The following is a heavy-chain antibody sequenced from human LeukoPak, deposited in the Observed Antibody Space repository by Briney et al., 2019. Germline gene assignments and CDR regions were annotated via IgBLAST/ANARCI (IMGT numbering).Heavy chain of an antibody. D-gene: IGHD6-6*01. CDR3: ASGNRYSSSFDY. CDR2: ISTSSKYI. CDR1: GFTFSTYS. J-gene: IGHJ4*02. V-gene: IGHV3-21*01. Sequence: TGGSLRLSCAASGFTFSTYSMNWVRQAPGKGLEWVSCISTSSKYIYYADSVKDRFTISRDNAKNSLYLQMNSLRAEDTAVYYCASGNRYSSSFDYWGQGTLVTVSS.